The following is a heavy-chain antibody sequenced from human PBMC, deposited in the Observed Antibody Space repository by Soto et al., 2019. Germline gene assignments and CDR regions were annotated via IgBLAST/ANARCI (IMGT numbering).Heavy chain of an antibody. CDR1: GSTFSSYG. D-gene: IGHD3-10*01. Sequence: QVQLVESGGGVVQPGRSLGLSCAASGSTFSSYGMHWFRQAPGKGLEWVAVISYDGSKKYYADSVKGRFTISRDNSKNTLYLQMNSLRAEDTAVYYCAPWFGAFDYWGQGTLVTVSS. CDR3: APWFGAFDY. J-gene: IGHJ4*02. V-gene: IGHV3-30*03. CDR2: ISYDGSKK.